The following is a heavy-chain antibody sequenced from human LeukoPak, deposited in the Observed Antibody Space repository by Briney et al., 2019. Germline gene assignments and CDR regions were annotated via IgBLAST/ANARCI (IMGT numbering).Heavy chain of an antibody. J-gene: IGHJ4*02. CDR2: IIPIFGTA. D-gene: IGHD2-2*01. CDR1: GGTFSSYA. Sequence: SVKVSCKASGGTFSSYAISWVRQAPGQGLEWMGGIIPIFGTANYAQKFQGRVTITADESTSTAYMELSSLRSEDTAVYYCARVPGQYCSSSNCHLDYWGQGTLVTVSS. CDR3: ARVPGQYCSSSNCHLDY. V-gene: IGHV1-69*13.